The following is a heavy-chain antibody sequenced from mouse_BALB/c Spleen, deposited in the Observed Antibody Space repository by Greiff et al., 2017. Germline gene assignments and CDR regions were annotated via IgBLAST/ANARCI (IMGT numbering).Heavy chain of an antibody. CDR3: ARDATMITTTGGHYAMDY. D-gene: IGHD2-4*01. Sequence: DVMLVESGGGLVKPGGSLKLSCAASGFTFSSYAMSWVRQSPEKRLEWVAEISSGGSYTYYPDTVTGRFTISRDNAKNSLYLEMSSLRSEDTAMYYCARDATMITTTGGHYAMDYWGQGTSVTSPQ. CDR2: ISSGGSYT. J-gene: IGHJ4*01. V-gene: IGHV5-9-4*01. CDR1: GFTFSSYA.